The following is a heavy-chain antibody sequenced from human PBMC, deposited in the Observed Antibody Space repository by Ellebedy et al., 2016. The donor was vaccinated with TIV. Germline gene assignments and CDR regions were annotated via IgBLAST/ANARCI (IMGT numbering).Heavy chain of an antibody. CDR2: ISASGGST. V-gene: IGHV3-23*01. J-gene: IGHJ4*02. CDR3: VQGRGNMVRGSFFDY. CDR1: GFTFNIYA. Sequence: GESLKISCAASGFTFNIYAMSWVRQAPGKGLEWVSGISASGGSTYYADSVKGRFTISRDNSKNTLYLQMNSLRAEDTAVYYCVQGRGNMVRGSFFDYWGQGTLVTVSS. D-gene: IGHD3-10*01.